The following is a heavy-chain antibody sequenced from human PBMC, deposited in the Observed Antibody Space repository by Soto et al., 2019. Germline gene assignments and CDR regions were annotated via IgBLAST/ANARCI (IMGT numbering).Heavy chain of an antibody. V-gene: IGHV4-31*03. Sequence: QVQLQESGPGLVKPSQTLFLTCTVSGGSISSGGYYCSWIRQHPGKGLEWLGYIYYSGSTYYNPSIKRRVTISVDTSKNKFSLKLSSVTAADTAVYYCAREEDGSGWRYFDYWGQGTLVTVSS. CDR3: AREEDGSGWRYFDY. CDR1: GGSISSGGYY. CDR2: IYYSGST. J-gene: IGHJ4*02. D-gene: IGHD6-19*01.